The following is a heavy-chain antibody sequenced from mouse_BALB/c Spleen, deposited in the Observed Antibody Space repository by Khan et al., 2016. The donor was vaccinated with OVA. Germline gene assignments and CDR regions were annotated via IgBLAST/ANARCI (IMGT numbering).Heavy chain of an antibody. CDR1: GYTFTDYY. V-gene: IGHV1-77*01. CDR3: AREWGAWFAY. Sequence: QIQLVQSGAELARPGASVKLSCKASGYTFTDYYIDWVKQRTGQGLEWIGAITPGSGNSYYNEKFKGKATLTADKSSNTAYVQLSSLTSDDSAVYFCAREWGAWFAYWGQGTLVTVTA. CDR2: ITPGSGNS. J-gene: IGHJ3*01.